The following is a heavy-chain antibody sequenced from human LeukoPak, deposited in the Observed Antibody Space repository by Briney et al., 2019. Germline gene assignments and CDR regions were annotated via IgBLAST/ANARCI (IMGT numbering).Heavy chain of an antibody. CDR1: GFTFSSYT. V-gene: IGHV3-23*01. CDR2: IGYSGGST. D-gene: IGHD3-22*01. J-gene: IGHJ4*02. Sequence: GGSLRLSCAASGFTFSSYTMSWVRQAPGKGLEWVSVIGYSGGSTYYADSVKGRFTISRDNSKNTLYLQMNSLRAEDTAVYYCAKDPSLSYDSSGYYYHYWGQGTLVTVSS. CDR3: AKDPSLSYDSSGYYYHY.